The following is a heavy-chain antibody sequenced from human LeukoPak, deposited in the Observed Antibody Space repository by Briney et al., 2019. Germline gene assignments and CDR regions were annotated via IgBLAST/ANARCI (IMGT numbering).Heavy chain of an antibody. Sequence: GRSLRLSCAASGFIFDDYAMHWVRQAPGKGLEWVSGISWNSGSLAYADSVKGRFTISRDNAKNSLYLQVNSLRTEDTALYYCARGLGGDQGYFDLWGRGTLATVSS. CDR1: GFIFDDYA. CDR3: ARGLGGDQGYFDL. V-gene: IGHV3-9*01. CDR2: ISWNSGSL. J-gene: IGHJ2*01. D-gene: IGHD3-10*01.